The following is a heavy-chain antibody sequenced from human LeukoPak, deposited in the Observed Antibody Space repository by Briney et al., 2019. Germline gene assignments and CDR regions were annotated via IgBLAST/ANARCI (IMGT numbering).Heavy chain of an antibody. J-gene: IGHJ4*02. CDR1: GYTFFSSG. Sequence: ASVKVSCKASGYTFFSSGISWVRQAPGQGREWMGWISVYNGNTNYAQKLQGRVTMTTDTYTSTAYMEVRSLTSDDTAVYFCARDGYIYGSLDYWGQGTLVTVSS. D-gene: IGHD5-18*01. V-gene: IGHV1-18*04. CDR3: ARDGYIYGSLDY. CDR2: ISVYNGNT.